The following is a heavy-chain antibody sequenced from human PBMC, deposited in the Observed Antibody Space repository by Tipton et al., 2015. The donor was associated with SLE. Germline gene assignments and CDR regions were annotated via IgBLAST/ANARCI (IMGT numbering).Heavy chain of an antibody. J-gene: IGHJ4*02. CDR2: VCNSGST. CDR1: GASVGTYC. V-gene: IGHV4-59*02. D-gene: IGHD3-3*01. Sequence: TLSLTCIVSGASVGTYCWNWLRQSPGKGLEWIGCVCNSGSTNYSPSLESRGTISIDTSMNQFSLRLTSVTAADTAVYYCARASSYDGLSIGYSLGHFFDSWGQGSLVTVSS. CDR3: ARASSYDGLSIGYSLGHFFDS.